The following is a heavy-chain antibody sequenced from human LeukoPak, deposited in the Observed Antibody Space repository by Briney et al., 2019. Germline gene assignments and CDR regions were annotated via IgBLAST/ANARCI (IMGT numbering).Heavy chain of an antibody. Sequence: PGGSVRLSCSASGFDFSIYTMNWVRQTPWKGPEYVSSISGSGNGFSIYYADSVKGRFTISRDDSKSILYLQMNGLRSEDTAVYYCVKDFGRVRGTPDSWGQGTLVTVSS. V-gene: IGHV3-64D*06. CDR1: GFDFSIYT. CDR3: VKDFGRVRGTPDS. D-gene: IGHD3-16*01. CDR2: ISGSGNGFSI. J-gene: IGHJ4*02.